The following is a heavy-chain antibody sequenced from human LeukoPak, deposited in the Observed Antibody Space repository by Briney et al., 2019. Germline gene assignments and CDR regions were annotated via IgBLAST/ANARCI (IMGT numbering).Heavy chain of an antibody. D-gene: IGHD1-26*01. CDR2: INPKSGGT. Sequence: GASVKVSCKASGYTFTDYYIHWVRQAPGLGPELMAWINPKSGGTNYAQKFQGRVTRARDTSINTVYMELSRLRSDDTAVYYCARGRDSGSHTYYFDFWGQGTLVTISS. CDR1: GYTFTDYY. V-gene: IGHV1-2*02. CDR3: ARGRDSGSHTYYFDF. J-gene: IGHJ4*02.